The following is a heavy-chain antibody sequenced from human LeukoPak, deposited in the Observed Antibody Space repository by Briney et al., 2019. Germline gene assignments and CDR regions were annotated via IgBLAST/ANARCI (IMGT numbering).Heavy chain of an antibody. J-gene: IGHJ4*02. V-gene: IGHV4-34*01. CDR2: INHSGST. Sequence: SETLSLTCAVYGGSFSGYYWSWIRQPPGKGLEWIGEINHSGSTNYNPSLKSRVTISVDTSKNQFSLKLSSVTAADTAVYYCARGNILTGHTFDYWGQGTLVTVSS. CDR1: GGSFSGYY. D-gene: IGHD3-9*01. CDR3: ARGNILTGHTFDY.